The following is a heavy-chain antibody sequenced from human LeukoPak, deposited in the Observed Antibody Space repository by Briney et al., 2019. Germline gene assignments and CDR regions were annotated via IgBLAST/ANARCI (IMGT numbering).Heavy chain of an antibody. CDR2: ISAYNGNT. D-gene: IGHD7-27*01. V-gene: IGHV1-18*01. Sequence: GASVKVSCKASGYTFTSYGISGVRQAPGQGLEWMGWISAYNGNTNYAQKLQGRVTMTTDTSTSTAYMELRSLRSDDTAVYYCARDPVGVGNWGSHYYYGMDVWGQGTTVTVSS. CDR3: ARDPVGVGNWGSHYYYGMDV. J-gene: IGHJ6*02. CDR1: GYTFTSYG.